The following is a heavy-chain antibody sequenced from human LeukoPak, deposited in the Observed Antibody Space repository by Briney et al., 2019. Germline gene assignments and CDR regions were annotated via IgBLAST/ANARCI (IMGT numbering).Heavy chain of an antibody. CDR3: ARQTGSGLFTLP. V-gene: IGHV4-39*01. CDR2: IYYTGNT. D-gene: IGHD3/OR15-3a*01. Sequence: SETLSLTCTVSGVSISSSNSYWGWIRQPPGKGLEWIGSIYYTGNTYYNASLKSRVTISIDTSKNQISLRLTSVAATDTAMYYCARQTGSGLFTLPGGQGTLVTISS. CDR1: GVSISSSNSY. J-gene: IGHJ4*02.